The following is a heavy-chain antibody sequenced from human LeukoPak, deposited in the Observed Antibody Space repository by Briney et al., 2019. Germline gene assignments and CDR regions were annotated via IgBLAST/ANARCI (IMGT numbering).Heavy chain of an antibody. CDR3: ARGFLDFDY. Sequence: GGSLRLSCVASGFTFSRFNMHWARQAPGKGLEWVALIWYDDTDTYYADSVKGRFTISRDDSKNTVYLQMDSLRAEDTALYYCARGFLDFDYWGHGTLVTVSS. J-gene: IGHJ4*01. CDR1: GFTFSRFN. D-gene: IGHD3-3*01. CDR2: IWYDDTDT. V-gene: IGHV3-33*01.